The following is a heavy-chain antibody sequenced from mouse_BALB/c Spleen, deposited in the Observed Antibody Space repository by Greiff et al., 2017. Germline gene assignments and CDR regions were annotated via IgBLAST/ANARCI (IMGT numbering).Heavy chain of an antibody. J-gene: IGHJ3*01. CDR1: GYTFTDYN. Sequence: EVQLQQSGPELVKPGASVKIPCKASGYTFTDYNMDWVKQSHGKSLEWIGDINPNNGGTIYNQKFKGKATLTVDKSSSTAYMELRSLTSEDTAVYYCASGLLFAYWGQGTLVTVSA. CDR2: INPNNGGT. CDR3: ASGLLFAY. V-gene: IGHV1-18*01. D-gene: IGHD2-3*01.